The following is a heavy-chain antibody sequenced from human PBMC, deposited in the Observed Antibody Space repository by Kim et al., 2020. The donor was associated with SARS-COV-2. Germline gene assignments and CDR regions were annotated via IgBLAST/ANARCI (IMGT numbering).Heavy chain of an antibody. CDR2: MNPNSGNT. CDR3: ARVYYYDSSGYYKRAFDY. D-gene: IGHD3-22*01. J-gene: IGHJ4*02. Sequence: ASVKVSCKASGYTFTSYDINWVRQATGQGLEWMGWMNPNSGNTGYAQKFQGRVTMTRNTSISTAYMELSSLRSEDTAVYYCARVYYYDSSGYYKRAFDYWGQGTLVTVSS. V-gene: IGHV1-8*01. CDR1: GYTFTSYD.